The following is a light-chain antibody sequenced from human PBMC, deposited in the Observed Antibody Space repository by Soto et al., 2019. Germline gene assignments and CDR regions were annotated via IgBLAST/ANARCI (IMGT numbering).Light chain of an antibody. CDR1: SSNIGAGYG. V-gene: IGLV1-40*01. CDR3: QSYDSSLSCV. J-gene: IGLJ1*01. Sequence: QSVLTQPPSVSGAPGQRVTISCTGSSSNIGAGYGVHWYQQLPGTAPKLLIYGNNNRPSGVPDRFSGSKSGTSASLAITGLQAEDEADYYCQSYDSSLSCVFGTGPKVTVL. CDR2: GNN.